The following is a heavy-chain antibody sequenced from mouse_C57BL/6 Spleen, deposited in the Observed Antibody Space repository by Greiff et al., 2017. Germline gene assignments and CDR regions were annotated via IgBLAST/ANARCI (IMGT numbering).Heavy chain of an antibody. CDR2: IDPANGNT. Sequence: VQLQQSVAELVRPGASVKLSCTASGFNIKNTYMHWVKQRPEQGLEWIGRIDPANGNTKYAPKFQGKATITADTSSNTAYLQLSSLTSEDTAIYYCAPIDYDYDGSPWVAYWGQGTLVTVSA. D-gene: IGHD2-4*01. V-gene: IGHV14-3*01. CDR3: APIDYDYDGSPWVAY. CDR1: GFNIKNTY. J-gene: IGHJ3*01.